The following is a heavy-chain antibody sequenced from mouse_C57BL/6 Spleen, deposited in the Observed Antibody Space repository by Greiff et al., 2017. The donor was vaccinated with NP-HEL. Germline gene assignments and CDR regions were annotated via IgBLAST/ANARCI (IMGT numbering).Heavy chain of an antibody. Sequence: ESGPGLVKPSQSLSLTCSVTGYSITSGYYWNWIRQFPGNKLEWMGYISYDGSNNYNPSLKNRISITRDTSKNQFFLKLNSVTTEDTATYYCAKEWDDYAPLYAMDYWGQGTSVTVSS. CDR3: AKEWDDYAPLYAMDY. V-gene: IGHV3-6*01. CDR2: ISYDGSN. D-gene: IGHD2-4*01. CDR1: GYSITSGYY. J-gene: IGHJ4*01.